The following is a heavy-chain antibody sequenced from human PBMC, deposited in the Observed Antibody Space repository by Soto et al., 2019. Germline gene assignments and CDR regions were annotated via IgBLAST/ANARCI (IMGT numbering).Heavy chain of an antibody. CDR2: ISYDGSNK. Sequence: PGGSLRLSCAASGFTFSSYAMHWVRQAPGKGLEWVAVISYDGSNKYYADSVKGRFTISRDNSKNTLYLQMNSLRAEDTAVYYCARTDPSGWFDLPDWYRKHGDAFDIWGQGTMVTVSS. D-gene: IGHD6-19*01. J-gene: IGHJ3*02. CDR1: GFTFSSYA. CDR3: ARTDPSGWFDLPDWYRKHGDAFDI. V-gene: IGHV3-30-3*01.